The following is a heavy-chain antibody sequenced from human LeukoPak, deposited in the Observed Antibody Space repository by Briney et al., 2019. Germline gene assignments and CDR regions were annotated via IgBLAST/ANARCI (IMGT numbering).Heavy chain of an antibody. CDR3: VSYPPRVRRDNHFDY. Sequence: SETLSLTCGVSGGSISSGGYSWSWIRQPPGKGLEWIGYIYSSGSTYYNLSLKSRVTISVDTSRNQFSLKLSSVTAADTAVYYCVSYPPRVRRDNHFDYWGQGTLVTVSS. D-gene: IGHD1-14*01. V-gene: IGHV4-30-4*07. J-gene: IGHJ4*02. CDR2: IYSSGST. CDR1: GGSISSGGYS.